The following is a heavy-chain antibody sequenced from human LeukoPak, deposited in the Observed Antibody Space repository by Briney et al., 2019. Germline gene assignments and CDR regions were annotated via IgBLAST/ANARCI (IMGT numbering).Heavy chain of an antibody. Sequence: GASVKVSCKASGYTFTSYYMHWVRQAPGQGLEWMGIINPSGGSTSYAQKFRGRVTMTRDTSTSTVYMELSSLRSEDTAVYYCASEIAAAGIYYYYYGMDVWGQGTTVTVSS. CDR2: INPSGGST. J-gene: IGHJ6*02. D-gene: IGHD6-13*01. CDR1: GYTFTSYY. V-gene: IGHV1-46*03. CDR3: ASEIAAAGIYYYYYGMDV.